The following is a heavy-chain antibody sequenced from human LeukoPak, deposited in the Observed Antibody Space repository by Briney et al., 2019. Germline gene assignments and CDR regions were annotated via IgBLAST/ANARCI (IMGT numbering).Heavy chain of an antibody. V-gene: IGHV1-2*02. D-gene: IGHD2-2*01. Sequence: ASVKVSCKASGYTFTGYYMHWVRQAPGQGLEWMGWINPNSGGANYAQKFQGRVTMTRDTSISTAYMELSRLRSDDTAVHYCAREVVAVPAAGNNWFDPWGQGTLVTVSS. CDR3: AREVVAVPAAGNNWFDP. J-gene: IGHJ5*02. CDR2: INPNSGGA. CDR1: GYTFTGYY.